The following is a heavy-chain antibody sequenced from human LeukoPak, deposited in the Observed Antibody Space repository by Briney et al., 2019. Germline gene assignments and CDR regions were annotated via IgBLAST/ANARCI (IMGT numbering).Heavy chain of an antibody. J-gene: IGHJ6*03. Sequence: GGSLRLSCAASGFTFSSYAMSWVRQAPGKGLEWVSAISGSGGSTYYADSVKGRFTISRDNSKNTLYLQMNSLRAEDTAVYYXXXXXXXXXXXHYYYCYMDVWGKGATVTISS. CDR1: GFTFSSYA. V-gene: IGHV3-23*01. CDR2: ISGSGGST. CDR3: XXXXXXXXXXHYYYCYMDV.